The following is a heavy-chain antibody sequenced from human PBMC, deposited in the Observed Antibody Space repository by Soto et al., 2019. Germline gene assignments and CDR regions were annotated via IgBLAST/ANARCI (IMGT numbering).Heavy chain of an antibody. V-gene: IGHV4-59*01. CDR3: ARGMGSPDY. Sequence: QVQLQESGPGLVKPSETLSLTCTVSGGSISSYYWSWIRQSPGKGLEWIGYIYYSGSTNYSPSLRSRVTISVVPSKNQFSLTLDSVTAADTAVYYCARGMGSPDYWGQGTLVAVSS. CDR1: GGSISSYY. CDR2: IYYSGST. D-gene: IGHD1-26*01. J-gene: IGHJ4*02.